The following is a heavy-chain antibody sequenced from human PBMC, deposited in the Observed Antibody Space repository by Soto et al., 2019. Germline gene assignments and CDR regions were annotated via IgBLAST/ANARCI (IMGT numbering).Heavy chain of an antibody. CDR1: GGSISSYY. D-gene: IGHD3-10*01. Sequence: TSETLSLTCTVSGGSISSYYWSWIRQPPGKGLEWIGYIYYSGSTNYNPSLKSRVTISVDTSKNQFSLKLSSVTAADTAVYYCARSYYGSGSYYQTPFWFDPWGQGTLVTVSS. CDR2: IYYSGST. J-gene: IGHJ5*02. V-gene: IGHV4-59*01. CDR3: ARSYYGSGSYYQTPFWFDP.